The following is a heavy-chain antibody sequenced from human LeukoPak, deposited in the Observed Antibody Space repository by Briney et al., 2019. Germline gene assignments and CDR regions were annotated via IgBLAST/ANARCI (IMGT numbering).Heavy chain of an antibody. D-gene: IGHD3-22*01. CDR3: TTNLSYYYDSSGYFELDY. Sequence: GGSLRLSCAASGFTFSNAWMSWVRQAPGKGLEWVGRIKSKTDGGTTDYAAPVKGRFTISRDDSKNTLYLQMNSLKTEDTAVYYCTTNLSYYYDSSGYFELDYWGQGTLVTVSS. J-gene: IGHJ4*02. CDR1: GFTFSNAW. V-gene: IGHV3-15*01. CDR2: IKSKTDGGTT.